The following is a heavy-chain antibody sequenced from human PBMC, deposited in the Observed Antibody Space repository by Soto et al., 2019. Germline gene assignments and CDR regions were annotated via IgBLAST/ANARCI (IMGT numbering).Heavy chain of an antibody. V-gene: IGHV1-8*01. CDR1: GYTFTRYD. J-gene: IGHJ1*01. D-gene: IGHD6-13*01. CDR2: RNRNSGNK. CDR3: ASAGGSSSWYGRNFQH. Sequence: ASVKVSCQATGYTFTRYDINWLRQPTGQGLAWMGWRNRNSGNKGYAQKFQGRVTRSRNTSISTAYMELSSLRSEDTAVCYCASAGGSSSWYGRNFQHWGQGTLVTVSS.